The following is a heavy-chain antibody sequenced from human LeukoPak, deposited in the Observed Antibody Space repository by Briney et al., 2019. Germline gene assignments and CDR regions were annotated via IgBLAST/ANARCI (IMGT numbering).Heavy chain of an antibody. CDR2: IWYEGINR. CDR1: GFSFSTYG. CDR3: AKDHYYGSGSYSRWVYFDY. D-gene: IGHD3-10*01. V-gene: IGHV3-33*03. J-gene: IGHJ4*02. Sequence: GRSLRLSCAASGFSFSTYGMHWVRQAPGKGLEWVAVIWYEGINRDYADSVKGRFTISRDNSKNSLYLQMNSLRTEDTALYFCAKDHYYGSGSYSRWVYFDYWGQGTLVTVSS.